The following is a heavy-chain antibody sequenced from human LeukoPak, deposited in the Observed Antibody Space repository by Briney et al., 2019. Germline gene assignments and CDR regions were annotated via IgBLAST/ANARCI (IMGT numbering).Heavy chain of an antibody. D-gene: IGHD7-27*01. J-gene: IGHJ4*02. CDR2: IYSGGST. CDR1: GFTVSSNY. CDR3: ARALSWVFDY. V-gene: IGHV3-53*01. Sequence: GGSLRLSCAASGFTVSSNYMSWVRQAPGKGLEWVSVIYSGGSTYYADSVKGRFTISRDNSKNALYLQMNSLRAEDTAVYYCARALSWVFDYWGQGTLVTVSS.